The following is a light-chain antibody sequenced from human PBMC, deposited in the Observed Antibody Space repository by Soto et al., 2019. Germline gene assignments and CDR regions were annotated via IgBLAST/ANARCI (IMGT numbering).Light chain of an antibody. J-gene: IGKJ4*01. CDR2: DTS. CDR1: QSVSSSH. V-gene: IGKV3-20*01. Sequence: EVELTQSPGTLSLSPGERATLSCRASQSVSSSHLAWYQQKRGQAPRLLIYDTSTRATGIPDRFSGSGSGTDLTITISRLEPEDFAVYYCQQFSSYPLTFGGGTKVDIK. CDR3: QQFSSYPLT.